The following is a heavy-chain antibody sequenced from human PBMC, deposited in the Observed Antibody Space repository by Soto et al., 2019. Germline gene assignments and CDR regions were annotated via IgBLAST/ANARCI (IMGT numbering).Heavy chain of an antibody. D-gene: IGHD6-6*01. CDR2: ISVYSGTT. V-gene: IGHV1-18*01. J-gene: IGHJ4*02. CDR1: GYTFATYG. Sequence: ASVKVSCKASGYTFATYGITWVRQAPGQGLEWVAWISVYSGTTKYAQKLQGRVTLTIDTFTSTAYMELRSLRSDDTAVYYCARARAEYSSSFSYYFDSWGQGTLVTVSS. CDR3: ARARAEYSSSFSYYFDS.